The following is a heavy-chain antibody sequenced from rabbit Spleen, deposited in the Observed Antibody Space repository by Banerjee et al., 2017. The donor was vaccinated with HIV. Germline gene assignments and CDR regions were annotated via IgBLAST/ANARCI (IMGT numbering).Heavy chain of an antibody. Sequence: QEQLVESGGGLVQPEGSLTLTCKASGIDLSTYYYMCWVRQAPGKGLEWIACIYSGSGSTYCASWAKGRFTISKTSSTTVTLQMTSLTAADTATYFCARGATYGYAGYPYIPYGMDLWGQGTLVTVS. J-gene: IGHJ6*01. CDR3: ARGATYGYAGYPYIPYGMDL. V-gene: IGHV1S45*01. D-gene: IGHD6-1*01. CDR1: GIDLSTYYY. CDR2: IYSGSGST.